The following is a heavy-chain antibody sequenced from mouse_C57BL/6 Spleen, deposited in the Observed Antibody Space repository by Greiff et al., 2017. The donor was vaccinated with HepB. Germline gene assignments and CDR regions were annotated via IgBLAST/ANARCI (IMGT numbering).Heavy chain of an antibody. CDR3: ARRDQEDWYFDV. Sequence: DVKLVESGGGLVKPGGSLKLSCAASGFTFSDYGMHWVRQAPEKGLEWVAYISSGSSTIYYADTVKGRFTISRDNAKNTLFLQMTSLRSEDTAMYYCARRDQEDWYFDVWGTGTTVTVSS. CDR2: ISSGSSTI. V-gene: IGHV5-17*01. CDR1: GFTFSDYG. J-gene: IGHJ1*03.